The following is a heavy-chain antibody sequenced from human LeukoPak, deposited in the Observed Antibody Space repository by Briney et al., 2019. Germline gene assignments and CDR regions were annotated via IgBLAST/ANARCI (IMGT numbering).Heavy chain of an antibody. J-gene: IGHJ6*02. V-gene: IGHV3-21*01. CDR2: VSSRSSYI. Sequence: GGSLRLSCAASGFTFSSYSMSWVRQAPGKGLELVSSVSSRSSYIYYADSVKGRVTISRDKAKNSLYLQMNSIRAEDTAVSYCARGGLGSSWYGFPDVWGQATTVTVYS. CDR3: ARGGLGSSWYGFPDV. CDR1: GFTFSSYS. D-gene: IGHD6-13*01.